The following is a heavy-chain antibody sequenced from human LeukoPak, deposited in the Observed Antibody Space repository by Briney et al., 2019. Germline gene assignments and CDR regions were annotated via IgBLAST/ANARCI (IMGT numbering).Heavy chain of an antibody. V-gene: IGHV4-59*12. CDR1: GGSISSYY. D-gene: IGHD3-22*01. J-gene: IGHJ4*02. Sequence: SETLSLTCTVSGGSISSYYWSWIRQPPGKGLEWLGYIYYSGSTNYNPSLKSRVTISVDTSKKQFSLKLSSVTAADTAVYYCVTYYFDSSGPKKNYWGQGTLVTVSS. CDR2: IYYSGST. CDR3: VTYYFDSSGPKKNY.